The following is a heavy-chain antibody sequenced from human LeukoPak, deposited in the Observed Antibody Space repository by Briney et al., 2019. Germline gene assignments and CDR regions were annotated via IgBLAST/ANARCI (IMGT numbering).Heavy chain of an antibody. V-gene: IGHV1-46*01. CDR2: INPSGGST. CDR3: ARDFTMVRGVTRRSNWFDP. Sequence: ASVKVSCKASGYTFTSYYMHWVRQAPGQGLEWMGIINPSGGSTSYAQKFQGRVTMTGDMSTSTVYMELSSLRSEDTAVYYCARDFTMVRGVTRRSNWFDPWGQGTLVTVSS. J-gene: IGHJ5*02. CDR1: GYTFTSYY. D-gene: IGHD3-10*01.